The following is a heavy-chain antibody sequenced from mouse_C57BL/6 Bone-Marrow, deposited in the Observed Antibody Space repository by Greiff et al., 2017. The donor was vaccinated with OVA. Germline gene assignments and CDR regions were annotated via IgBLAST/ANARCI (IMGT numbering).Heavy chain of an antibody. J-gene: IGHJ1*03. CDR1: GYTFTSYW. Sequence: VQLQKPWDDLVMPGASVKLSCKASGYTFTSYWMHWVKQRPGQGLEWIGEIDPSDSYTNYNQKFKGKSTLTVDKSSSTAYMQLSSLTSEDSAVYYCARDYYGSSYWYFDVWGTGTTVTVSS. CDR3: ARDYYGSSYWYFDV. D-gene: IGHD1-1*01. V-gene: IGHV1-69*01. CDR2: IDPSDSYT.